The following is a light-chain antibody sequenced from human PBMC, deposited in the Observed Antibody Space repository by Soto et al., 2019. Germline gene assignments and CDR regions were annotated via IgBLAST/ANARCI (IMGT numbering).Light chain of an antibody. V-gene: IGLV1-51*01. J-gene: IGLJ3*02. CDR2: DNN. CDR3: GTWDSGLSAWM. CDR1: ISNIGSNY. Sequence: QSVLTQPPSLSAAPGQKVTISCSGSISNIGSNYVSWYQQLPGTAPKLLIYDNNKRPSGIPDRFSGSKSGTSATLGITGLQTGDEADYFCGTWDSGLSAWMFGGGTQLTVL.